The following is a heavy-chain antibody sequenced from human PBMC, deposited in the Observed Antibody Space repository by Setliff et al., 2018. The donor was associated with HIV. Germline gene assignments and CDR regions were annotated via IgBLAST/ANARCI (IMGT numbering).Heavy chain of an antibody. CDR3: ARPMGFGELLGDWFDP. D-gene: IGHD3-10*01. CDR1: GYTFTSYA. J-gene: IGHJ5*02. V-gene: IGHV1-3*01. CDR2: INAGNGNT. Sequence: ASVKVSCKASGYTFTSYAMHWVRQAPGQRLEWMRWINAGNGNTKYSQKFQGRVTITRDTSASTAYMELSSLRSEDTAVYYCARPMGFGELLGDWFDPWGQGTLVTVSS.